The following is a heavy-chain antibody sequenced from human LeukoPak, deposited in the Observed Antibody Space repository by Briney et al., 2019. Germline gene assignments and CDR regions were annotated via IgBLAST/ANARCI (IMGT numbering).Heavy chain of an antibody. J-gene: IGHJ4*02. CDR2: INHSGST. Sequence: SETLSLTCAVYGGSFSGYYWSWIRQPPGKGLEWIGEINHSGSTNYNPSLKSRVTISVDTSKNQFSLKLSSVTAADTAVYYCARGYADYWGQGTLVTVSS. V-gene: IGHV4-34*01. CDR3: ARGYADY. D-gene: IGHD4-17*01. CDR1: GGSFSGYY.